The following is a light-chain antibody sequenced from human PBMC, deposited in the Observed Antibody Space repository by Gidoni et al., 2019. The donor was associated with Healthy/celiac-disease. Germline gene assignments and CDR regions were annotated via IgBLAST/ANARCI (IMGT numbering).Light chain of an antibody. CDR2: SAS. Sequence: DIKMTQPPSSLSASVSDRVSIPCLASQNISCYLNWYQPKPGKAPKLLIYSASNLQSGVPTRFSGSGSGTDFTLTISSLQPEDFATYYCQQSYSTLMYTFGQGTKLEIK. CDR3: QQSYSTLMYT. CDR1: QNISCY. V-gene: IGKV1-39*01. J-gene: IGKJ2*01.